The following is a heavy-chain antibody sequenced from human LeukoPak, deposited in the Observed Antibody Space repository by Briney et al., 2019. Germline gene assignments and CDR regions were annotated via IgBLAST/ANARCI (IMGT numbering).Heavy chain of an antibody. J-gene: IGHJ4*02. CDR2: IIPIFGTA. CDR3: ARARSGYRILTFDY. D-gene: IGHD5-12*01. Sequence: GASVKVSCKASGGTFSSYAISWVRQAPGQGLEWMGGIIPIFGTANYAQKFQGRVTITADKSTSTAYMELSSLRSEDTAVYYCARARSGYRILTFDYWGQGTLVTVSS. CDR1: GGTFSSYA. V-gene: IGHV1-69*06.